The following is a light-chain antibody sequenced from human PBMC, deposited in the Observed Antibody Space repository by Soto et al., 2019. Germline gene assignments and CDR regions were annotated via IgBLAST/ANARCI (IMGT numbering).Light chain of an antibody. V-gene: IGKV3-20*01. CDR3: QQYGSSPFT. CDR1: QSVSSNY. Sequence: EIVLTQSPGTLSLSPGERATLSCRASQSVSSNYLAWYQQKPGQAPRLLISGASSRATGIPDRFSGSGSGTDFTLTISRREPEDFVVYYCQQYGSSPFTFGPGTKVDLK. J-gene: IGKJ3*01. CDR2: GAS.